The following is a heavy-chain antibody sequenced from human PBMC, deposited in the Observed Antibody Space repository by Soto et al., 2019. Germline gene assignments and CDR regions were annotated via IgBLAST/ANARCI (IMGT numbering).Heavy chain of an antibody. CDR3: AKGGSRVWALFDD. J-gene: IGHJ4*02. Sequence: EVQLLESGGGLVQPGGCLRLSCAASVFSFNSYVMSWVRQGPGKGLEWVSSISGSGGITHYADSVKGRFTISRDNSKNTLYLKMNSLRAEDTAVYHCAKGGSRVWALFDDWGQGTLVTVSS. CDR1: VFSFNSYV. D-gene: IGHD1-26*01. V-gene: IGHV3-23*01. CDR2: ISGSGGIT.